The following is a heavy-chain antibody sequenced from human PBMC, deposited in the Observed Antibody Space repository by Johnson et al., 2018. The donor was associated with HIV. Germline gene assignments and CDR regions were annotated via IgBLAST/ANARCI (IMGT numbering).Heavy chain of an antibody. V-gene: IGHV3-23*04. Sequence: VQVVESGGGLVQPGGSLRLSCAASGFTFSSYAMSWVRQAPGKGLEWVSGLSWNSGSIGYADSVKGRFTISRDNSKNTLYLQMNSLRAEDTAVYYCARERRLASNAFDIWGQGTMVTVSS. CDR2: LSWNSGSI. J-gene: IGHJ3*02. CDR1: GFTFSSYA. CDR3: ARERRLASNAFDI.